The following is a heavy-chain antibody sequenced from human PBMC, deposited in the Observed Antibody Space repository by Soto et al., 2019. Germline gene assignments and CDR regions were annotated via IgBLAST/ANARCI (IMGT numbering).Heavy chain of an antibody. V-gene: IGHV3-15*01. CDR2: IKSKTDGGTT. CDR3: TTDDPINKN. CDR1: GFTFINAW. J-gene: IGHJ4*02. Sequence: WGSLRLSCAASGFTFINAWIIFFRQAPGKGLEWVGRIKSKTDGGTTDYAAPVKGRFTISRDDSKNTLFLQMNSLKTEDTAVYYCTTDDPINKNWGQGTLVTSPQ.